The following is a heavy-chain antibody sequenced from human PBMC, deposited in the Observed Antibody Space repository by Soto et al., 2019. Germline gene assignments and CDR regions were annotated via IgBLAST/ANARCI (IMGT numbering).Heavy chain of an antibody. V-gene: IGHV1-69*12. CDR2: IIPMFGTA. J-gene: IGHJ4*02. Sequence: QVQLVQSGAGVKKPESSVKVSCKAPGATFSTYAISWVRQAPGQGLEWMGGIIPMFGTANYAQRFQDRVTITADESTNTVYMELSSLRSEDTAVYFCASGIQLWLRRINNGYSGWGQGTLVTVSS. CDR3: ASGIQLWLRRINNGYSG. CDR1: GATFSTYA. D-gene: IGHD5-18*01.